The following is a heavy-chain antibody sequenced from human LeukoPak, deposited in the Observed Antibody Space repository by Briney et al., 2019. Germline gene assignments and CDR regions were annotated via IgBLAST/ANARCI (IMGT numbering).Heavy chain of an antibody. CDR1: GGSISSYY. CDR3: ASSDSSGYDY. Sequence: SETLSLTCTVSGGSISSYYRSWIRQPPGKGLEWIGYIYYSGSTNYNPSLKSRVTISVDTSKNQFSLKLSSVTAADTAVCYCASSDSSGYDYWGQGTLVTVSS. J-gene: IGHJ4*02. D-gene: IGHD3-3*01. V-gene: IGHV4-59*01. CDR2: IYYSGST.